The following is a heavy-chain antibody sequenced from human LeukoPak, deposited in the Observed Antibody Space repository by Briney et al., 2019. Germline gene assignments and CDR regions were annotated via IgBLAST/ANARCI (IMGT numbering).Heavy chain of an antibody. Sequence: GGSLRLSCAASGFTFSSYWMSWVRQAPGKGLEWVANIKQDGSEKYYVDSVKGRFTISRDNAKNSLYLQMNSLRAEDTAVYYCARADSIAAAGAGTYYFDYWGQGTLVTVSS. CDR1: GFTFSSYW. V-gene: IGHV3-7*01. D-gene: IGHD6-13*01. J-gene: IGHJ4*02. CDR2: IKQDGSEK. CDR3: ARADSIAAAGAGTYYFDY.